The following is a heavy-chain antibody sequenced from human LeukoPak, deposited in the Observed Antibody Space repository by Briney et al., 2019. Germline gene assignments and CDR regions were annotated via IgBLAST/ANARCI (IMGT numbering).Heavy chain of an antibody. V-gene: IGHV4-34*01. Sequence: SETLSLTCAVYGGSFSGYYWSWIRQPPGKGLEWIGEINHSGSTNYNPSLKSRVTISVDTSKNQFSLKLSSVTAADTAVYYCARGGGIRNVVVPAATPLDYWGQGTLVTVSS. CDR1: GGSFSGYY. D-gene: IGHD2-2*01. CDR2: INHSGST. J-gene: IGHJ4*02. CDR3: ARGGGIRNVVVPAATPLDY.